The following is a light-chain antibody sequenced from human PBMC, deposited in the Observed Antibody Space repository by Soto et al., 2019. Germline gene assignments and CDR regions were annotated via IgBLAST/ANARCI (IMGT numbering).Light chain of an antibody. Sequence: ETVMTQSPATLSVSPGDRATLACSASQSVSYNLAWYQQKPGQAPRLLIYDASTRATGIPARFSGSTSGTEFTLTISSLLSEYVAVYYCQQYNNWPLTFGGGTKVEMK. J-gene: IGKJ4*01. CDR3: QQYNNWPLT. V-gene: IGKV3D-15*01. CDR2: DAS. CDR1: QSVSYN.